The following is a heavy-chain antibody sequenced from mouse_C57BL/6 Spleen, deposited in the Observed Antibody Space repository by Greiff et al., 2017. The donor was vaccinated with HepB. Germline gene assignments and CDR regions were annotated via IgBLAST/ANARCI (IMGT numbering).Heavy chain of an antibody. CDR1: GYTLTDYY. CDR2: INPNNGGT. Sequence: EVQLQQSGPELVKPGASVKISCKASGYTLTDYYMNWVKQSHGKSLEWIGDINPNNGGTSYNQKFKGKATLTVDKSSSTAYMELRSLTSEDSAVYYCARGYYAYWGQGTTLTVSS. V-gene: IGHV1-26*01. J-gene: IGHJ2*01. CDR3: ARGYYAY.